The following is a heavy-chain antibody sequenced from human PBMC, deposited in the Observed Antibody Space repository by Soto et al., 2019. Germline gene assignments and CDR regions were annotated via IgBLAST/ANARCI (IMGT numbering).Heavy chain of an antibody. V-gene: IGHV3-30-3*01. Sequence: QVQLVESGGGVVQPGRSLRLSCAASGFTFSSYAMHWVRQAPGKGLEWVAVISYEGSNKYYADSVKGRFTISRDNSKNTLYLQMNCVIDDDAAVYYCARDYDNLTGAYSVDVWGQGTTVAVSS. CDR3: ARDYDNLTGAYSVDV. D-gene: IGHD3-9*01. CDR2: ISYEGSNK. J-gene: IGHJ6*02. CDR1: GFTFSSYA.